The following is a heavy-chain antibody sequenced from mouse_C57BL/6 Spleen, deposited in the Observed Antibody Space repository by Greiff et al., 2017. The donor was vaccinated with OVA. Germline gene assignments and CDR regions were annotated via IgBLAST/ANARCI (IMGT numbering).Heavy chain of an antibody. V-gene: IGHV1-19*01. CDR1: GYTFTDYY. J-gene: IGHJ3*01. D-gene: IGHD2-4*01. CDR2: INPYNGGT. CDR3: ARYDYDWFAH. Sequence: VQLQQSGPVLVKPGASVKLSCKASGYTFTDYYMHWVKQSHGKSLEWIGVINPYNGGTSYNQKFKGKATLTVDKSSSTAYLELNSLTSEDSAVYYDARYDYDWFAHWGQGTLVTVSA.